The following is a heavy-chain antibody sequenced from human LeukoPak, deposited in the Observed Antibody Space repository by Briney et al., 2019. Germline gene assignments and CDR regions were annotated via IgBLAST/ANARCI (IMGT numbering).Heavy chain of an antibody. V-gene: IGHV3-30*02. CDR3: YSRGSIVEPPAAFEI. CDR2: IRYDGSNK. Sequence: GGSLRLSCAASGFTFSSYGMHWVRQAPGKGLEWVAFIRYDGSNKYYADSVKGRFTISRDNSKNTLYLQMNSLRADDTAVYYCYSRGSIVEPPAAFEIWVPGTMVTVSS. CDR1: GFTFSSYG. D-gene: IGHD3-16*01. J-gene: IGHJ3*02.